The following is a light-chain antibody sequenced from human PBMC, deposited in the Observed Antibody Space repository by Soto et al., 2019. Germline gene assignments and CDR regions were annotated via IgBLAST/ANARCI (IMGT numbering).Light chain of an antibody. Sequence: QSALTQPASVSGSPGQSITISCTGTSSDVGGYNYVSWYQQHPGKAPKLIIYDVTNRPSGLSYRFSASKSGSTASLTISGLQAEDEADYYCSSYSCSTTHVLFGGGTKLTVL. J-gene: IGLJ2*01. CDR3: SSYSCSTTHVL. V-gene: IGLV2-14*01. CDR2: DVT. CDR1: SSDVGGYNY.